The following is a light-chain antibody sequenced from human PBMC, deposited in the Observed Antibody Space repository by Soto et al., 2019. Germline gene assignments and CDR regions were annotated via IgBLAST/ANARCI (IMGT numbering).Light chain of an antibody. CDR2: RAS. Sequence: EMVLTQSPATLSLSPGERATLSCRASQSINRNLAWYQQRPGQAPRLFIFRASSRAAGVPARFSASGSGTEFNLTISSLQSEDFAVYYCQQYNNWPRATFGGGTRVETK. CDR1: QSINRN. V-gene: IGKV3-15*01. CDR3: QQYNNWPRAT. J-gene: IGKJ4*01.